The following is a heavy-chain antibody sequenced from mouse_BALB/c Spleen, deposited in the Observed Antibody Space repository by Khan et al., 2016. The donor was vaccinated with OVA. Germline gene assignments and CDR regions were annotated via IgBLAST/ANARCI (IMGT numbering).Heavy chain of an antibody. CDR2: IDPSDSET. D-gene: IGHD2-1*01. J-gene: IGHJ1*01. Sequence: QVQLQQSGAELVRPGASVKLSCKASGYTFTSYWMNWVKQRPGQGLEWIGMIDPSDSETHYNQMFKDKATLTVDKSSSTAYLQLSSLTSEDSAVYYCARGDGNSLYWYFDVWGAGTTVTVSS. CDR1: GYTFTSYW. CDR3: ARGDGNSLYWYFDV. V-gene: IGHV1-61*01.